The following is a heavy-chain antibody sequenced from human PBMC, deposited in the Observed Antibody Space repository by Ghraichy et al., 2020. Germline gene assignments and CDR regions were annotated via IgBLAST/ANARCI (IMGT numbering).Heavy chain of an antibody. V-gene: IGHV3-53*05. D-gene: IGHD3-16*01. J-gene: IGHJ4*02. CDR3: ARGQFGNYFDY. Sequence: GESLNISCAASGFTVSSNYMSWVCQAPGKGLEWVAVIYSGGSTYYTDSVKGRFTISRDNSKNTLYLQMNSLRAEDTAVYYCARGQFGNYFDYWGQGTQVTVSS. CDR2: IYSGGST. CDR1: GFTVSSNY.